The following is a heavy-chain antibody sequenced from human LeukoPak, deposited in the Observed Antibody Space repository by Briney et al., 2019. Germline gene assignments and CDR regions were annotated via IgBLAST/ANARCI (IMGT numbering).Heavy chain of an antibody. CDR2: INPNSGGT. J-gene: IGHJ4*02. D-gene: IGHD3-3*01. CDR3: ARDISVTYYDFWSGYYSAGY. CDR1: GYTFTGYY. Sequence: VASVTVSCKASGYTFTGYYMHWVRQAPGQGLEWMGWINPNSGGTNYAQKFQGRVTMTRDTSISTAYMELSRLRSDDTAVYYCARDISVTYYDFWSGYYSAGYWGQGTLVTVSS. V-gene: IGHV1-2*02.